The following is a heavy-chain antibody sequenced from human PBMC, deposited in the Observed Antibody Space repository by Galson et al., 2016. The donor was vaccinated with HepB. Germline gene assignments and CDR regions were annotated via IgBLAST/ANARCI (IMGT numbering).Heavy chain of an antibody. J-gene: IGHJ4*02. CDR3: AKELDHSFYFDY. V-gene: IGHV1-46*02. D-gene: IGHD1-1*01. CDR2: IQPSGGNT. Sequence: SVKVSCTASGYTFNTYNMHWARQAPGQGLEWMGIIQPSGGNTIDAQKFQDRITMTNDTSTSTVYMELISLRSEDTAVYYCAKELDHSFYFDYWGQGTLLTVSS. CDR1: GYTFNTYN.